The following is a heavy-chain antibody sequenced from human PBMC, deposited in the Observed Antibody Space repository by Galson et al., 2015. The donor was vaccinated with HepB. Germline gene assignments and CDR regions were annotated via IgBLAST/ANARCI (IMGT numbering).Heavy chain of an antibody. Sequence: SLRLSCAASGFTFTSYAIHWVRQAPGKGLEWVAVISYDGRNEYFADPVKGRFTISRDNSKNTVYLQMNSLGAEDTAVYYCARAIRDADMIKGAFDYWGQGTLVTVSS. CDR1: GFTFTSYA. J-gene: IGHJ4*02. CDR2: ISYDGRNE. CDR3: ARAIRDADMIKGAFDY. D-gene: IGHD3-16*01. V-gene: IGHV3-30*04.